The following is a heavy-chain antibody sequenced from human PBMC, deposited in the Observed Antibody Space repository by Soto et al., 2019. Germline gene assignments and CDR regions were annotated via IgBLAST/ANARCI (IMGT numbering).Heavy chain of an antibody. Sequence: GGSLRLSCAASGFTFSSYGMQWVRQAPGKGLEWVALISSDRSNKYYADSVKGRFTISRDNSKNTLYLQMNSLRTEDTAVYYCAAGYYFGDYWGQGTLVTVSS. V-gene: IGHV3-30*03. D-gene: IGHD3-22*01. CDR1: GFTFSSYG. CDR2: ISSDRSNK. J-gene: IGHJ4*02. CDR3: AAGYYFGDY.